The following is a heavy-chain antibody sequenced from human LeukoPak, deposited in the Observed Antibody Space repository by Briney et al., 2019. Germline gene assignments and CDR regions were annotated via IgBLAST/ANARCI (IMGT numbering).Heavy chain of an antibody. CDR3: ARTVLGGAAAGLNY. CDR1: GFSLSTSGMC. CDR2: IDWDDDK. J-gene: IGHJ4*02. V-gene: IGHV2-70*11. Sequence: SGPALVQPTQPLTLTCTFSGFSLSTSGMCVSWIRQPPEKALEWLARIDWDDDKYYSTSLKTRLTISKDTSKNQVVLTMTNMDPVDTATYYCARTVLGGAAAGLNYWGQGTLVTVSS. D-gene: IGHD6-13*01.